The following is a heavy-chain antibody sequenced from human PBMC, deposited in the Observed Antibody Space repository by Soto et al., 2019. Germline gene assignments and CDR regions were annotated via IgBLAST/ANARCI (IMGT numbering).Heavy chain of an antibody. J-gene: IGHJ6*04. D-gene: IGHD3-16*01. V-gene: IGHV3-7*01. CDR2: IRQCVNEK. Sequence: GSLRLSCTASGFMFSTYLMSWVRQAPGKGLEWVANIRQCVNEKFYVDSVKGRFNISRDNAKKSLYLQMNSLRAEDTAVYYCVGALTYEVPYYYYGREVWGEGTTVIVSS. CDR1: GFMFSTYL. CDR3: VGALTYEVPYYYYGREV.